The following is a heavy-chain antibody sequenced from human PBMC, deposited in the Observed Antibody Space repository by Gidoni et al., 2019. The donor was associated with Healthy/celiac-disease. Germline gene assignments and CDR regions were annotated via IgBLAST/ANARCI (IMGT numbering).Heavy chain of an antibody. D-gene: IGHD3-10*01. CDR3: ARDWSSYYGSRNDRPAFDN. Sequence: QPPGKGLEWIGYIYYSVSTNYNPSHKSRVTISVDTSKNQFSLKLSSVTAADTAVYYCARDWSSYYGSRNDRPAFDNWGPGTMVTVSS. CDR2: IYYSVST. V-gene: IGHV4-59*01. J-gene: IGHJ3*02.